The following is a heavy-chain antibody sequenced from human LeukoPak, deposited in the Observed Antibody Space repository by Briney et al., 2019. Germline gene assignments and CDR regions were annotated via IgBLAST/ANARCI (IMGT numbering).Heavy chain of an antibody. CDR3: ARGRYGSGSYRFDY. D-gene: IGHD3-10*01. CDR2: MNPNSGNT. J-gene: IGHJ4*02. CDR1: GYTFTSYD. V-gene: IGHV1-8*03. Sequence: ASVKVSCKASGYTFTSYDINWVRQATGQGLEWMGWMNPNSGNTGYAQKFQGRVTITRNTSISTAYMELSSLRSEDTAVYYCARGRYGSGSYRFDYWGQGTVVTVSS.